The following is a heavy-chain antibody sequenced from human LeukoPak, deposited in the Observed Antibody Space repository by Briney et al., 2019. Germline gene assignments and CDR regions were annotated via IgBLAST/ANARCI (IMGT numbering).Heavy chain of an antibody. CDR1: GGSFSGYY. J-gene: IGHJ5*02. Sequence: SETLSLTCAVYGGSFSGYYWSWIRQPPGKGLEWIGEINHSGSTNYNPSLKSRVTISVNTSKNQFSLKLSAVTAADTAGYYCAREVFLRFLEWFNWFDPWGQGTLVTVSS. D-gene: IGHD3-3*01. CDR2: INHSGST. CDR3: AREVFLRFLEWFNWFDP. V-gene: IGHV4-34*01.